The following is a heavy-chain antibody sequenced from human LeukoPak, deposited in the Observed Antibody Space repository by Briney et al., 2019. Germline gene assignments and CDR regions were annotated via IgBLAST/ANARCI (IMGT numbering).Heavy chain of an antibody. CDR1: GYTFTSYY. Sequence: ASVKVSCKASGYTFTSYYMHWVRQAPGQGLEWMGIINPSGGSTSYAQKFQGRVTMTRDTSTSTVYMELSSLRSEDTAVYYCARAIGYGGDEYYFDYWGQGTLVTVSS. V-gene: IGHV1-46*01. CDR3: ARAIGYGGDEYYFDY. J-gene: IGHJ4*02. CDR2: INPSGGST. D-gene: IGHD4-23*01.